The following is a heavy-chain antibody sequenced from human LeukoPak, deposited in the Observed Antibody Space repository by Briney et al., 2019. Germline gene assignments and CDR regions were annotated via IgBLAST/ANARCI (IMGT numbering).Heavy chain of an antibody. CDR2: INPNSGGT. Sequence: GASVKVSCKASGYTFTGYYMHWVRQAPGQGLEWMGWINPNSGGTNYAQKFQGRVTMTRDTSISTAYMELSRLRSDDTAVYYCARDVGSIVQNWFDPWGQGTLVTVSS. V-gene: IGHV1-2*02. CDR1: GYTFTGYY. J-gene: IGHJ5*02. D-gene: IGHD2-8*01. CDR3: ARDVGSIVQNWFDP.